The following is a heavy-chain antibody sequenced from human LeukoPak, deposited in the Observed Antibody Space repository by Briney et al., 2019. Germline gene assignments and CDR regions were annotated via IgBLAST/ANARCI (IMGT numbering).Heavy chain of an antibody. D-gene: IGHD3-10*01. J-gene: IGHJ1*01. Sequence: GGSLRLSCAASGFTFSGYSMNWVRHAPGKGLEWVSSISSSSSYIYYADSVKGRFTISRDNAKNSLYLQMNSLRAEDTAVYYCARGEAYYGSGSYSAEYFQHWGQGTLVTVSS. CDR3: ARGEAYYGSGSYSAEYFQH. CDR1: GFTFSGYS. CDR2: ISSSSSYI. V-gene: IGHV3-21*01.